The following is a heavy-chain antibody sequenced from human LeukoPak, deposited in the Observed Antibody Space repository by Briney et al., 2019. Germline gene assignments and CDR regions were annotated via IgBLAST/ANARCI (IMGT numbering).Heavy chain of an antibody. CDR1: GFTFSSYW. Sequence: GGSLRLSRAASGFTFSSYWMHWVRQAPGKGLVWVSRLNSDGSSTSYADPVKGRFTISRDNAETTLHLQMNNLSAEDTAVYYCARASNRNSINFDYWGQGVLVTVSS. CDR3: ARASNRNSINFDY. CDR2: LNSDGSST. J-gene: IGHJ4*02. D-gene: IGHD1-7*01. V-gene: IGHV3-74*01.